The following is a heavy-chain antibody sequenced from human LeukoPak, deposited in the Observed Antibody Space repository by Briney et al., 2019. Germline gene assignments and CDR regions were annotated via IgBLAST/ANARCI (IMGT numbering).Heavy chain of an antibody. Sequence: ETLSLTCAVYGGSFSDYYWSWVRQAPGKGLEWVSAISGSGGSTYYADSVKGRFTISRDNSKNTLYLQMNSLRAEDTAVYYCATCIAAAGAGYFDYWGQGTLVTVSS. CDR3: ATCIAAAGAGYFDY. CDR1: GGSFSDYY. CDR2: ISGSGGST. V-gene: IGHV3-23*01. D-gene: IGHD6-13*01. J-gene: IGHJ4*02.